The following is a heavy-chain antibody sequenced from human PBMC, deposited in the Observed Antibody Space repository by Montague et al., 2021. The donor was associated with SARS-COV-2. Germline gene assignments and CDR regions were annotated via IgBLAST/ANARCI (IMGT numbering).Heavy chain of an antibody. V-gene: IGHV4-34*01. CDR1: GGSFSGYY. Sequence: SETLSLTCAVYGGSFSGYYWSWIRQPPGKGLEWIGEINHSGSTNYNPSLKSRVTISVDSSKNQFSLKLSSVTAADTAVYYCARARLVTTFFLGVRVAMDVWSQGTTVTVSS. D-gene: IGHD4-11*01. CDR2: INHSGST. J-gene: IGHJ6*02. CDR3: ARARLVTTFFLGVRVAMDV.